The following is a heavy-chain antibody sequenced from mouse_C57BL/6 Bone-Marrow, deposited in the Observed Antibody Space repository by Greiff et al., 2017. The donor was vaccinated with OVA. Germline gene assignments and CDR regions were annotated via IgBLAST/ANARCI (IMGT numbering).Heavy chain of an antibody. CDR1: GYSFTGYY. D-gene: IGHD1-1*01. J-gene: IGHJ3*01. CDR3: AKGFYYGSSYPFAY. CDR2: INPSTGGT. Sequence: VQLQQSGPELVKPGASVKISCKASGYSFTGYYMNWVKQSPEQSLEWIGEINPSTGGTTYNQKFKAKATLTVDKSSSTAYMQLKSLTSEDSAVYYCAKGFYYGSSYPFAYWGQGTLVTVSA. V-gene: IGHV1-42*01.